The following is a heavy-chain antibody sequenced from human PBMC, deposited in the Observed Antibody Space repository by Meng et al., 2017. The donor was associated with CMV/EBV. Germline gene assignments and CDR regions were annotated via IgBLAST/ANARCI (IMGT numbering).Heavy chain of an antibody. CDR1: GFTFSSYW. V-gene: IGHV3-7*01. J-gene: IGHJ4*02. Sequence: GESLKISCAASGFTFSSYWMSWVRQAPGKGLEWVANIKQDGSEKYYVDSVKGRFTISRDNAKNSLYLQMNSLRAEDTAVYYCARAGFLEWAFDYWARERWSPSPQ. CDR2: IKQDGSEK. CDR3: ARAGFLEWAFDY. D-gene: IGHD3-3*01.